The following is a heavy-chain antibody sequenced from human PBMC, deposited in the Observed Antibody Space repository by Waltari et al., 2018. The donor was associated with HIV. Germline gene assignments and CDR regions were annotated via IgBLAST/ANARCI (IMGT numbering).Heavy chain of an antibody. Sequence: EVQLVEAGGGLVKRGGSLTLACAASGFTFSSAWMGLVGQAPGQGLEWVVRLKSGTDCVTTDSAAPVKDRFSISRDDSKNTLYLQMNSLKTEDTAMYYCAASFFDSSGYRYWGQGTLVTVSS. CDR2: LKSGTDCVTT. CDR3: AASFFDSSGYRY. V-gene: IGHV3-15*01. CDR1: GFTFSSAW. D-gene: IGHD3-22*01. J-gene: IGHJ4*02.